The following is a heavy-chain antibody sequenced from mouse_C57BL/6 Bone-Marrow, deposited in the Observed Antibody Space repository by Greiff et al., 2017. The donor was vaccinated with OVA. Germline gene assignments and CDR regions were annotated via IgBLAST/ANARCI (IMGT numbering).Heavy chain of an antibody. CDR2: IRNKANNHAT. Sequence: EVKLVESGGGLVQPGGSMKLSCAASGFTFSDAWMGWVRQSPEKGLEWVAEIRNKANNHATYYAESVKGRFTISRDDSKSSVYLQMNSLRAEDTGIYYCTRPGYSNYAYFDYWGQGTTLTVSS. V-gene: IGHV6-6*01. CDR3: TRPGYSNYAYFDY. D-gene: IGHD2-5*01. CDR1: GFTFSDAW. J-gene: IGHJ2*01.